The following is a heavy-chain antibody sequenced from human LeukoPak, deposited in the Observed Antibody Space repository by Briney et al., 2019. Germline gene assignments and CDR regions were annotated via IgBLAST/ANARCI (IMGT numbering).Heavy chain of an antibody. CDR3: ARAGVVVTAIPQY. CDR2: IYHSGST. CDR1: GYFISSGYY. J-gene: IGHJ4*02. Sequence: SETLSLTCAVSGYFISSGYYWGWIRQPPGKGLEWIGSIYHSGSTYYNPSLKSRVTISVDTSKNQFSLKLSSVTAADTAVYYCARAGVVVTAIPQYWGQGTLVTVSS. V-gene: IGHV4-38-2*01. D-gene: IGHD2-21*02.